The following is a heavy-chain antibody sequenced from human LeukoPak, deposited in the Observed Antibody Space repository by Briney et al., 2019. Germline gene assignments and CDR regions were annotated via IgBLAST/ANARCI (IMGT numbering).Heavy chain of an antibody. Sequence: GASVKVSCKASGYRFTGYYVHWVRQAPGQGLEWMGWINPDSGGTNFAQRFQGRATLTRDTSISTAYMKLSRLTSDDTAVYYCARDAISRGIIDYWGQGTLVTVSS. CDR1: GYRFTGYY. CDR2: INPDSGGT. CDR3: ARDAISRGIIDY. D-gene: IGHD3-10*01. J-gene: IGHJ4*02. V-gene: IGHV1-2*02.